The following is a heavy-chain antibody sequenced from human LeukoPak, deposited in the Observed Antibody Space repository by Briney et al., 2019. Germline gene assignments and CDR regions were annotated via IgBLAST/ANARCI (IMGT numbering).Heavy chain of an antibody. D-gene: IGHD4-17*01. CDR3: ARDGHDYGDSPYYFDY. CDR1: GFTLSSYG. CDR2: IWYDGSNK. V-gene: IGHV3-33*01. Sequence: GGSLRLSCAASGFTLSSYGMHWVRQAPGKGLEWVAVIWYDGSNKYYADSVKGRFTISGDNSKNTLYLQMNSLRAEDTAVYYCARDGHDYGDSPYYFDYWGQGTLVTVSS. J-gene: IGHJ4*02.